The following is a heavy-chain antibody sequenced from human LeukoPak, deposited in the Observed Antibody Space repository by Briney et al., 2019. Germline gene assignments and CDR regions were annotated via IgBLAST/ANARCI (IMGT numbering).Heavy chain of an antibody. CDR3: ARSPYDSSGYSPGIDY. CDR1: GGSISSGGYY. Sequence: PSETLSLTCTVSGGSISSGGYYWSWIRQHPGKGLEWIGYIYYSGSTYYNPSLKSRVTISVDTSKNQFSLKLSSVTAADTAVYYCARSPYDSSGYSPGIDYWGQGTLVTVSS. CDR2: IYYSGST. J-gene: IGHJ4*02. V-gene: IGHV4-31*03. D-gene: IGHD3-22*01.